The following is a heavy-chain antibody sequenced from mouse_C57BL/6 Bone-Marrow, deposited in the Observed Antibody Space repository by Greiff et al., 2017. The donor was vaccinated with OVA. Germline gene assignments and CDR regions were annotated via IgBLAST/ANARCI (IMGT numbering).Heavy chain of an antibody. CDR2: IYPGSGNT. Sequence: VQLQQSGAELVRPGASVKLSCKASGYTFTDYYINWVKQRPGQGIEWIARIYPGSGNTYYNEKFKGKATLTAEKSSSTAYMQLSSLTSEDSAVYFCAIEDPTTVKDYWGQGTTLTVSS. J-gene: IGHJ2*01. V-gene: IGHV1-76*01. D-gene: IGHD1-1*01. CDR1: GYTFTDYY. CDR3: AIEDPTTVKDY.